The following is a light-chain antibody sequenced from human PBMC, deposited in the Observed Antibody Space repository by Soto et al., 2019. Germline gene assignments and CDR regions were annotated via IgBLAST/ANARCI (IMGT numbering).Light chain of an antibody. Sequence: EIVMTQSPATLSVSPGERATLSCRASQSVSSNLAWYQQKPGQAPRLLIHGASSRAAGIPDRFSGSGSGTDFTLTISSLEPEDFAVYYCQQYAGSPFTFGPGTKVDIK. V-gene: IGKV3-20*01. CDR3: QQYAGSPFT. CDR2: GAS. J-gene: IGKJ3*01. CDR1: QSVSSN.